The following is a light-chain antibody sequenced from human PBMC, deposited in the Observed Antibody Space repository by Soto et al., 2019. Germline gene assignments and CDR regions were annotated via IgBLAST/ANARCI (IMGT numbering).Light chain of an antibody. CDR3: QQYGSSYT. V-gene: IGKV3-20*01. J-gene: IGKJ2*01. CDR1: QSVRSSY. Sequence: EIVLTQSPGTLSLSPGERATLSCRASQSVRSSYLAWYQQKPVQAPRLLIYGASSRATGIPDRFSGSGSGTDFTLTISRLEPEDFAVYYCQQYGSSYTFGQGTKLEIK. CDR2: GAS.